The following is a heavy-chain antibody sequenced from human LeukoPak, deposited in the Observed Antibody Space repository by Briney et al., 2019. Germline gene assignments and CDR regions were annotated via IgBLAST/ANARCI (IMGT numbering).Heavy chain of an antibody. J-gene: IGHJ5*02. Sequence: SETLSLTCAVSGYSISSDYYWGWIRQPPGKGLEWIGNIYHSGSTYYSPSLKSRVTISVDTSKNQFSLELSSVTAADTAVYYCARLDCSSTSCYGGYNWFDPWGQGTLVTVSS. CDR1: GYSISSDYY. V-gene: IGHV4-38-2*01. D-gene: IGHD2-2*01. CDR2: IYHSGST. CDR3: ARLDCSSTSCYGGYNWFDP.